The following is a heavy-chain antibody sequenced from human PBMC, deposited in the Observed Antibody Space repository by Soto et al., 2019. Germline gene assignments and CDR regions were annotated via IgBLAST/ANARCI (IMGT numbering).Heavy chain of an antibody. CDR1: GFTFSSYA. Sequence: GGSLRLSCAASGFTFSSYAMSWVRQAPGKGLEWVSAISGSGGSTYYADSVKGRFTISRDNSKNTLYLQMNSLRAEDTAVYYCARDLNYWSLLIDHWGQGTLVTVSS. CDR2: ISGSGGST. CDR3: ARDLNYWSLLIDH. J-gene: IGHJ4*02. D-gene: IGHD2-8*02. V-gene: IGHV3-23*01.